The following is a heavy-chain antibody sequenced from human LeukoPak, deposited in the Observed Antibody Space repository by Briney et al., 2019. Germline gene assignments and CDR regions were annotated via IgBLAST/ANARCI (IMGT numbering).Heavy chain of an antibody. J-gene: IGHJ4*02. CDR1: GGSISSSSYY. D-gene: IGHD6-19*01. CDR2: IYYSGST. CDR3: ARGISSGWQNFDY. Sequence: PSETLSLTCTVSGGSISSSSYYWGWIRQPPGKGLEWIGSIYYSGSTYYNPSLKSRVTISVDTSKNQFSLKLSSVTAADTAVYYCARGISSGWQNFDYWGQGTLVTVSS. V-gene: IGHV4-39*01.